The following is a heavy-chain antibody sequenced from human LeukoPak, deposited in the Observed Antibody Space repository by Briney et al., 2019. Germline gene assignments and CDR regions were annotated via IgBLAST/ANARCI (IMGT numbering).Heavy chain of an antibody. CDR3: ARDKGYCSGGSCYRPWDYFFDY. D-gene: IGHD2-15*01. Sequence: PGGSLRLSCAASGFTFSSYAMSWVRQAPGKGLEWVAVISYDGSNKYYADSVKGRFTISRDNSKNTLYLQMNSLRAEDTAVYYCARDKGYCSGGSCYRPWDYFFDYWGQGTLVTVSS. J-gene: IGHJ4*02. V-gene: IGHV3-30-3*01. CDR2: ISYDGSNK. CDR1: GFTFSSYA.